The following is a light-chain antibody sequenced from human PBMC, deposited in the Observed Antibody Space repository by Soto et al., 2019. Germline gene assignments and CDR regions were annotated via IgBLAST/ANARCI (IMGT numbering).Light chain of an antibody. CDR3: QQSYSLRT. CDR2: AAS. CDR1: QGISTY. J-gene: IGKJ1*01. Sequence: DIQMTQSPSSLSASVGDRVTITCRASQGISTYLNWYQQKPGKAPKLLIYAASSLQSGVLSRFSGSGSGTDFTLTISSLQPEDVATYYCQQSYSLRTFGQGTKVEIK. V-gene: IGKV1-39*01.